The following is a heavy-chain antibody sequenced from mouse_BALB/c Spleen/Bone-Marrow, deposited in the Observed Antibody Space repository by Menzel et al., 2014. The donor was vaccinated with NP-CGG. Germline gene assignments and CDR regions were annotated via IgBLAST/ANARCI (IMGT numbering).Heavy chain of an antibody. J-gene: IGHJ2*01. V-gene: IGHV1S130*01. CDR3: ARHHRYAYYFDY. Sequence: QVQLQQPGSVLVRPGASVKLSCKASGYTFTNSWIHWAKQRPGQGLEWIGEIHPNSGNTNFNEKFKVKATLTVDTSSSTAYVDPSSLTAEDSAVYYCARHHRYAYYFDYWGQGTTLTVSS. D-gene: IGHD2-14*01. CDR1: GYTFTNSW. CDR2: IHPNSGNT.